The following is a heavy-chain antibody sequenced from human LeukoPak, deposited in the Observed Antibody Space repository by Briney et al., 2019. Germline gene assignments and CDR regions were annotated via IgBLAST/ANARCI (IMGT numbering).Heavy chain of an antibody. Sequence: SETLSLTCTVSGYSISSGYYWGWIRQPPGKGPEWIGSIYHSGGTYYNPSLKSRVTISVDTSKNQFSLKLSSVTAADTAVYYCARVNGDFLIDYWGQGTLVTVSS. V-gene: IGHV4-38-2*02. CDR3: ARVNGDFLIDY. CDR1: GYSISSGYY. J-gene: IGHJ4*02. D-gene: IGHD4-17*01. CDR2: IYHSGGT.